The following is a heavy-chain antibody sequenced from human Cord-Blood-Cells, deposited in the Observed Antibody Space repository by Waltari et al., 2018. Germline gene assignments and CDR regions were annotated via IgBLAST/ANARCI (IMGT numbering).Heavy chain of an antibody. D-gene: IGHD6-19*01. Sequence: EVQLVESGGGLVKPGGSLRLSCAASGFTFSSYSMNWVRQAPGKGREWVSSISSSSSYIYYADSVKGRFTISRDNAKNSLYLQMNSPRAEDTAVYYCAREGYSSGWYVYWGQGTLVTVSS. V-gene: IGHV3-21*01. CDR1: GFTFSSYS. CDR3: AREGYSSGWYVY. J-gene: IGHJ4*02. CDR2: ISSSSSYI.